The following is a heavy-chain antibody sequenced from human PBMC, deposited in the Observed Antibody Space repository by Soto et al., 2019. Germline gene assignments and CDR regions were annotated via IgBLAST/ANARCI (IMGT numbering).Heavy chain of an antibody. CDR1: GYTFVSYG. Sequence: IQLVQSAAEVKKPGASVKVSCKTSGYTFVSYGIRWVRQAPGQGLEWMGGIRPYNGTTNFAQRVRGRVTLTTDNSTDIVYIDLRSLKSDDKAVYYCARNKQFIDGSGCFDHWGQGTLITVSS. D-gene: IGHD2-15*01. CDR3: ARNKQFIDGSGCFDH. V-gene: IGHV1-18*04. CDR2: IRPYNGTT. J-gene: IGHJ5*02.